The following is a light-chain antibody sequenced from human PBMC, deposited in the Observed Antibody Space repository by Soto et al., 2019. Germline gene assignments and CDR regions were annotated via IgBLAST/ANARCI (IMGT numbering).Light chain of an antibody. CDR1: SGHSNYA. CDR2: LNSDGSH. V-gene: IGLV4-69*01. CDR3: QTWGTGIHVV. J-gene: IGLJ2*01. Sequence: QPVLTQSPSASASLGASVKLTCSLSSGHSNYAIAWHQQQPEKGPRFLMKLNSDGSHTKGDVIPDRFSVSSSGAERDLTISSLQSEDDADYYCQTWGTGIHVVFGGGTKLTVL.